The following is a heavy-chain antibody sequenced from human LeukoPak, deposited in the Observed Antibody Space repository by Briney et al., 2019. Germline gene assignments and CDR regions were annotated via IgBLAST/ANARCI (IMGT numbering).Heavy chain of an antibody. Sequence: ASVKVSCKASGYTFTSYYMHWVRQAPGQGLEWMGGIIPIFGTANYAQKFQGRVTITADESTSTAYMELSSLRSEDTAVYYCARAPIAVAGTNYYYYMDVWGKGTTVTISS. CDR3: ARAPIAVAGTNYYYYMDV. CDR2: IIPIFGTA. D-gene: IGHD6-19*01. CDR1: GYTFTSYY. V-gene: IGHV1-69*13. J-gene: IGHJ6*03.